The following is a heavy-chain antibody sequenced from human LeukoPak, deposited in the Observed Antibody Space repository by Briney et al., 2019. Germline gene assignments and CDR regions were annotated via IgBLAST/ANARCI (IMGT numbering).Heavy chain of an antibody. CDR2: IRRRAYGGTT. CDR1: GFAFDDFA. CDR3: SRDSHGDDVYDY. Sequence: PGRSLRLSCTVSGFAFDDFAMTWVRQAPGKGLEWVGSIRRRAYGGTTDYAASVKGRFTISIDDSKNIAFLQMNSLKTEDTAIYFCSRDSHGDDVYDYWGQGTLVTVSS. V-gene: IGHV3-49*04. D-gene: IGHD1-1*01. J-gene: IGHJ4*02.